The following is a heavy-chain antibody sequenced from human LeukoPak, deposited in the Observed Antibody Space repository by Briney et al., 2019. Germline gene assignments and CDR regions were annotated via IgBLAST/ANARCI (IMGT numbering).Heavy chain of an antibody. Sequence: ASVKVSCKASGYTFTGYYMHWVRQAPGQGLEWMGWINPNSGGTNYAQKFQGRVTMTRDTSISTAYMEPSRLRSDDTAVYYCARVAYSSSWYSDYWGQGTLVTVSS. CDR3: ARVAYSSSWYSDY. CDR2: INPNSGGT. V-gene: IGHV1-2*02. CDR1: GYTFTGYY. J-gene: IGHJ4*02. D-gene: IGHD6-13*01.